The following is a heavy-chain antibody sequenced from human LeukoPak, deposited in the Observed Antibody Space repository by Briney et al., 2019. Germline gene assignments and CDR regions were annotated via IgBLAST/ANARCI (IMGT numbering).Heavy chain of an antibody. CDR1: GFTFSSYA. J-gene: IGHJ4*02. Sequence: GGSLRLSCAASGFTFSSYAMSWVRQAPGKGLEWVPAISGSGGSTYYADSMKGRFTISRDNSKNTLYLQMNSLRAEDTAVYYCAKDGYYYDSSGYYPYHWGQGTLVTVSS. V-gene: IGHV3-23*01. CDR3: AKDGYYYDSSGYYPYH. CDR2: ISGSGGST. D-gene: IGHD3-22*01.